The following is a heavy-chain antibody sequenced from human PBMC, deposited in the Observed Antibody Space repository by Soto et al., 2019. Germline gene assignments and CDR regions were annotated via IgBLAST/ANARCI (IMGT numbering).Heavy chain of an antibody. D-gene: IGHD4-4*01. Sequence: TXSLPCTVSGGSISSGGYYWSWIRHHPGKGLEWIGYIYYSGSTYYNPSLKSRVTISVDTSKNQFSLKLSSVTAADTAVYYCARDKAGYSNAFDYWGQGTLVTVSS. CDR3: ARDKAGYSNAFDY. V-gene: IGHV4-31*03. J-gene: IGHJ4*02. CDR1: GGSISSGGYY. CDR2: IYYSGST.